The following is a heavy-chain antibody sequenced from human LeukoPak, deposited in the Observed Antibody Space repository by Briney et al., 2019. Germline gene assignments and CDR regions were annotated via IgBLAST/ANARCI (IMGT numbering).Heavy chain of an antibody. CDR3: ARGTRFGEYYPNYNWFDP. D-gene: IGHD3-10*01. J-gene: IGHJ5*02. CDR1: GYTFTGYY. Sequence: ASVKVSCKASGYTFTGYYMHWVRQAPGQGLEWMEWINPNSGGTNYAQKFQGWVTMTRDTSISTAYMELSRLRSDDTAVYYCARGTRFGEYYPNYNWFDPWGQGTLVTVSS. V-gene: IGHV1-2*04. CDR2: INPNSGGT.